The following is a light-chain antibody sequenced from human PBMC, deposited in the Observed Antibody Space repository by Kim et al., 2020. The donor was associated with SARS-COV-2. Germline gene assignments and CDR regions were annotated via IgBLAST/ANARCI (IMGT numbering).Light chain of an antibody. J-gene: IGLJ3*02. V-gene: IGLV1-40*01. Sequence: GQRVTISCTGSSSNIGAGYDVPWYQQLPGTAPKLLIYGNSNRPSGVPDRFSGSKSGTSASLAITGLQAEDEADYYCQSYDSSLSKVFGGGTQLTVL. CDR2: GNS. CDR3: QSYDSSLSKV. CDR1: SSNIGAGYD.